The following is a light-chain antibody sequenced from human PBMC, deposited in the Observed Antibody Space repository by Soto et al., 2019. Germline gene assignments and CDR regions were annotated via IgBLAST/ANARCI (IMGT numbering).Light chain of an antibody. CDR3: SSYKNSHTCV. V-gene: IGLV2-14*01. CDR1: SSDVGSYNF. J-gene: IGLJ2*01. Sequence: QSALTQPASVSGSPGQSITISCTGTSSDVGSYNFVSWYQQYPGKAPKLMIYDVSNRPSGVSDRFSGSKSGNTASLTISGLQSEDEADYYCSSYKNSHTCVFGGGTKLTVL. CDR2: DVS.